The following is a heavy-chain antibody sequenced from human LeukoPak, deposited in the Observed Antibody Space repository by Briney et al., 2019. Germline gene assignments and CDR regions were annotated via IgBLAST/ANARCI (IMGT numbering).Heavy chain of an antibody. Sequence: GGTLRLSCAASGFTFSSYGMSWVRQAPGKGLEWVSAISGSGGSTYYADSVKGRFTISRDNSKNTLYLQMNSLRAEDTAVYYCAKPGIRGVIITHFDYWGQGTLVTVSS. V-gene: IGHV3-23*01. CDR3: AKPGIRGVIITHFDY. D-gene: IGHD3-10*01. J-gene: IGHJ4*02. CDR1: GFTFSSYG. CDR2: ISGSGGST.